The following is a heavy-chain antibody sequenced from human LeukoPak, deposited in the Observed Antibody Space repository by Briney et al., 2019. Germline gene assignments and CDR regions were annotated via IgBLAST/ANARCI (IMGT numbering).Heavy chain of an antibody. CDR2: ISSSGSTI. CDR1: GFTFSSYE. D-gene: IGHD3-10*01. Sequence: PGGSLRLSCAASGFTFSSYEMNWVRQAPGKGLEWVSYISSSGSTIYYADSVKGRFTISRDNVKNSLYLQMNSLRAEDTAVYYCASTHGGSFDYWGQGTLVTVSS. J-gene: IGHJ4*02. V-gene: IGHV3-48*03. CDR3: ASTHGGSFDY.